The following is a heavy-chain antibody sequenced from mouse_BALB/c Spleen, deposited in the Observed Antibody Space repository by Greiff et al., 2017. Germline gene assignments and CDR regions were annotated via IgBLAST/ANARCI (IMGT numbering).Heavy chain of an antibody. D-gene: IGHD4-1*01. V-gene: IGHV1S81*02. Sequence: QVQLQQSGAELVKPGASVKLSCKASGYTFTSYYMYWVKQRPGQGLEWIGEINPSNGGTNFNEKFKSKATLTVDKSSSTAYMQLSSLTSEDSAVYYCTRPSILGLAYWGQGTLVTVSA. CDR3: TRPSILGLAY. CDR2: INPSNGGT. CDR1: GYTFTSYY. J-gene: IGHJ3*01.